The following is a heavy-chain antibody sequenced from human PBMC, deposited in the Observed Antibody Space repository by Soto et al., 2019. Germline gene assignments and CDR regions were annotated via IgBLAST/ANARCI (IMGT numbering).Heavy chain of an antibody. V-gene: IGHV1-69*13. J-gene: IGHJ5*02. Sequence: SVKVSCKASGGTFSSYAISWVRQAPGQGLEWMGGIIPIFGTANYAQKFQGRVTITADESTSTAYMELSSLRSEDTAVYYCARGPYYDSSGYSYNWFDPWGQGTLVSVSS. CDR2: IIPIFGTA. CDR3: ARGPYYDSSGYSYNWFDP. D-gene: IGHD3-22*01. CDR1: GGTFSSYA.